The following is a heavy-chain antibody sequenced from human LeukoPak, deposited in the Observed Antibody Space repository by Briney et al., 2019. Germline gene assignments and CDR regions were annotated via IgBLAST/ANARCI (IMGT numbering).Heavy chain of an antibody. D-gene: IGHD2-2*01. J-gene: IGHJ4*02. V-gene: IGHV1-69*04. CDR2: IIPILGIA. Sequence: ASVKVSCKASGGTFSSYTISWVRQAPGQGLEWMGRIIPILGIANYAQKFQGRVTITADKSTSTAYMELSSLRSEDTAVYYCARDFPPLGYCSSTSCSPLEYWGQGTLVTVSS. CDR1: GGTFSSYT. CDR3: ARDFPPLGYCSSTSCSPLEY.